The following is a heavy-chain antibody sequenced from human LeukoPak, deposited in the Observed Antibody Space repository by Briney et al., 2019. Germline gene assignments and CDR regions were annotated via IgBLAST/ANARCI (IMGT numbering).Heavy chain of an antibody. V-gene: IGHV3-74*01. CDR1: GFTFSSNW. Sequence: GGSLRLSCVASGFTFSSNWMHWVRQAPGKGLVWVARINSDGSSTRYADSVKGRFTISRDNSKNTLYLQMNSLRAEDTAVYYCAKDSGITIFGVGIGGFDYWGQGTLVTVSS. CDR3: AKDSGITIFGVGIGGFDY. J-gene: IGHJ4*02. CDR2: INSDGSST. D-gene: IGHD3-3*01.